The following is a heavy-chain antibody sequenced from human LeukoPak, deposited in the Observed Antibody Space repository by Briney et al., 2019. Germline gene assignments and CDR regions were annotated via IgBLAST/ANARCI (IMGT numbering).Heavy chain of an antibody. Sequence: HSGRSLRLSCAASGFTFSSYAMHWVRQAPGKGLEWVAVISYDGSNKYYADSVKGRFTISRDNSKNTLYLQMNSLRAEDTAVYYCATPLYDHLERGAFDIWGQGTMLTVPS. CDR1: GFTFSSYA. V-gene: IGHV3-30*04. D-gene: IGHD1-1*01. J-gene: IGHJ3*02. CDR2: ISYDGSNK. CDR3: ATPLYDHLERGAFDI.